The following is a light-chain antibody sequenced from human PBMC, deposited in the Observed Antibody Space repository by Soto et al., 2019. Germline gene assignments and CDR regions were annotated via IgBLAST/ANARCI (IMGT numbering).Light chain of an antibody. CDR1: QYISSH. Sequence: DIQMTQSPSSLSASVGDGVTITCRASQYISSHLHWYQQKPGKAPNLLIYGASSLQSGAPSRFSGSGSGTDFTLTISSLQPEDFATYYCQQSYSTPFTLGPGTKVDIK. CDR2: GAS. CDR3: QQSYSTPFT. V-gene: IGKV1-39*01. J-gene: IGKJ3*01.